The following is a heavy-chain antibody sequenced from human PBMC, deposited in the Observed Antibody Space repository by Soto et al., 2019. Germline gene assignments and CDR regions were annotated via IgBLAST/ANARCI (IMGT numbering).Heavy chain of an antibody. CDR2: ISSSSSYI. D-gene: IGHD3-16*02. CDR3: ASELYDYVWGSYPYPAGGY. V-gene: IGHV3-21*01. J-gene: IGHJ4*02. Sequence: EVQLVESGGGLVKPGGSLRLSCAASGFTFSSYSMNWVRQAPGKGLEWVSSISSSSSYIYYANSVKGRFTISRDNAKNSLYLQMNSLRAEDTAVYYCASELYDYVWGSYPYPAGGYWGQGTLVTVSS. CDR1: GFTFSSYS.